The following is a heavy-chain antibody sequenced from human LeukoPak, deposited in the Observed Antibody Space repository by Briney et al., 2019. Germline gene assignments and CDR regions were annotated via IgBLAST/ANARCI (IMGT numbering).Heavy chain of an antibody. V-gene: IGHV1-2*02. Sequence: ASVKVSCKASGYTFTGYYVHWVRQAPGQGLEWMGWINPNSGGTNYAQKFQGRVTMTRDTSISTAYMELSRLRSDDTAVYYCARVNPPLNDYGDYYYYYYMDVWGKGTTVTISS. CDR1: GYTFTGYY. J-gene: IGHJ6*03. CDR2: INPNSGGT. CDR3: ARVNPPLNDYGDYYYYYYMDV. D-gene: IGHD4-17*01.